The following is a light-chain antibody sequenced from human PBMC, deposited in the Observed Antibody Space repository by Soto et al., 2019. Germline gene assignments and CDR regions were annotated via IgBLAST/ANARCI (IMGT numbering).Light chain of an antibody. Sequence: DIKLTQTPSTLSASVGDEVTITCRASHTISRWLAWYQQKPGRAPKLLIYDASTLESGVPSRFSGSGSETEFTLTISRLQPDDCATYFCHSRAFGQGTRLEI. J-gene: IGKJ5*01. CDR1: HTISRW. CDR3: HSRA. CDR2: DAS. V-gene: IGKV1-5*01.